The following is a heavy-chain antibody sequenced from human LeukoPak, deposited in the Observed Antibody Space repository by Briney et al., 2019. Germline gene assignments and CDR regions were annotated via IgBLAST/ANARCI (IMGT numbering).Heavy chain of an antibody. CDR2: IISILGIA. J-gene: IGHJ4*02. CDR3: ARDPADDY. CDR1: GGTFSSYA. V-gene: IGHV1-69*04. Sequence: SVKVSCKASGGTFSSYAISWVRQAPGQGLEWMGRIISILGIANYAQKFQGRVTITADKSTSTAYMELSSLRSEDTAVYYCARDPADDYWGQGTLVTVSS.